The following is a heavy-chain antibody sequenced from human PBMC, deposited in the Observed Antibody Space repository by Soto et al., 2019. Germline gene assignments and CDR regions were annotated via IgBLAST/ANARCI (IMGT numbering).Heavy chain of an antibody. CDR1: GLTFSSYA. D-gene: IGHD3-10*01. Sequence: EVQLLESGGGLVQPGGSLRLSCVSSGLTFSSYAMSWVRQAPGKGLEWVSAISGTGGSTYYADSVKGRFTISRDNSKNTLYLQMNSLRAADTAVYYCAKGRATLVRGALRGQGLYYFDYGGQGTLVTASS. V-gene: IGHV3-23*01. CDR2: ISGTGGST. CDR3: AKGRATLVRGALRGQGLYYFDY. J-gene: IGHJ4*02.